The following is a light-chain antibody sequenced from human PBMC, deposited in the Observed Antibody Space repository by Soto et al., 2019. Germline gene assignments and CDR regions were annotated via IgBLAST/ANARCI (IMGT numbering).Light chain of an antibody. CDR2: DAS. CDR1: QRVYSRY. CDR3: HQYASSTWT. J-gene: IGKJ1*01. Sequence: IMLTQSPGTLSLSPGERVTLSCRASQRVYSRYLAWYQQRPGQAPRLLFYDASIRATGIPDRFSGSGSGTDGSITISRLETEDGAVYYCHQYASSTWTFGQGTKVDNK. V-gene: IGKV3-20*01.